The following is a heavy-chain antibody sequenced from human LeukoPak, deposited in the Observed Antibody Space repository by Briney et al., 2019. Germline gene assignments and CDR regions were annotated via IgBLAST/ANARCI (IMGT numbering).Heavy chain of an antibody. V-gene: IGHV1-69*04. J-gene: IGHJ5*02. CDR1: GGTFSSYA. Sequence: GSSVKVSCKASGGTFSSYAISWVRQAPGQGLEWMGRIIPILGIANYAQKFQGRVTITADKSTSTAYMELSSLRSEDTAVYYCARENYLGNWNDDQNWFDPWGQGTLVTVPS. D-gene: IGHD1-1*01. CDR3: ARENYLGNWNDDQNWFDP. CDR2: IIPILGIA.